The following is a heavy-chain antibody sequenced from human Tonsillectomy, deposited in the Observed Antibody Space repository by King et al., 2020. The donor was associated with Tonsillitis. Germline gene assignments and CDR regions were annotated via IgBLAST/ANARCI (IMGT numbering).Heavy chain of an antibody. CDR2: SYDSGST. Sequence: VQLQESGPGLVKPSETLSLTCTVSGGSISGYYWSWIRQPPGKGLEWIGYSYDSGSTNYNPSLRSRVTMSLDMSKKQFYLKLSSVTAADKAGYYCARNYGSGSYYNQWYFDLWGRGTLVTVSS. CDR1: GGSISGYY. J-gene: IGHJ2*01. CDR3: ARNYGSGSYYNQWYFDL. D-gene: IGHD3-10*01. V-gene: IGHV4-59*01.